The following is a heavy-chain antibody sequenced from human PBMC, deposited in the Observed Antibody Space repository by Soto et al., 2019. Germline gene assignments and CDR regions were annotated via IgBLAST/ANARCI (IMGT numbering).Heavy chain of an antibody. CDR1: GFTFSSYA. Sequence: QVQLVESGGGVVQPGRSLRLSCAASGFTFSSYAMHWVRQAPGKGLEWVAVISYDGSNKYYADSVKGRFTISRDNSKNTLYLQMNSLRAEDTAVYYCASQYYDFWSGYVDYWGQGTLVTVSS. J-gene: IGHJ4*02. CDR2: ISYDGSNK. D-gene: IGHD3-3*01. CDR3: ASQYYDFWSGYVDY. V-gene: IGHV3-30-3*01.